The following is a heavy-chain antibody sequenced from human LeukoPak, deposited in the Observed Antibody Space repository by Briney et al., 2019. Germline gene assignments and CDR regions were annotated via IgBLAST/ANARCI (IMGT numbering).Heavy chain of an antibody. V-gene: IGHV3-43*02. CDR3: AKDGEGFGELYWYFDL. CDR1: GFTFSSYA. J-gene: IGHJ2*01. Sequence: PGGSLRLSCAASGFTFSSYAMSWVRQAPGKGLEWVSAISGGGGSTYYADSVKGRFTISRDNSKNSLYLQMNSLRTEDTALYYCAKDGEGFGELYWYFDLWGRGTLVTVSS. CDR2: ISGGGGST. D-gene: IGHD3-10*01.